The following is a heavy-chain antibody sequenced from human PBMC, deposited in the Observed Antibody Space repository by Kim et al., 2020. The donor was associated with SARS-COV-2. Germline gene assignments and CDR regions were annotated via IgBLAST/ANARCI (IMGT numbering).Heavy chain of an antibody. Sequence: YYADSVKGRFTISRDNAKNSLYLQMNSLRAEDTAVYYCARPYSGRSIDYWGQGTLVTVSS. J-gene: IGHJ4*02. V-gene: IGHV3-48*03. CDR3: ARPYSGRSIDY. D-gene: IGHD1-26*01.